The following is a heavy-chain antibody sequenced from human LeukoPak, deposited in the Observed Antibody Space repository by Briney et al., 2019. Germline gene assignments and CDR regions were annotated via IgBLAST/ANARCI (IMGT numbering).Heavy chain of an antibody. CDR2: VYYSGST. D-gene: IGHD1-26*01. Sequence: ASETLSLTCSVSGGSISSNNYYWGCIRQPPGKGLVWIGSVYYSGSTHGNTPLKSRVTMSIATSKNQFSLNLSSVTAADTTVYYCAREGDLRSFNWFDRWGQGTLVTVSS. J-gene: IGHJ5*02. CDR3: AREGDLRSFNWFDR. CDR1: GGSISSNNYY. V-gene: IGHV4-39*07.